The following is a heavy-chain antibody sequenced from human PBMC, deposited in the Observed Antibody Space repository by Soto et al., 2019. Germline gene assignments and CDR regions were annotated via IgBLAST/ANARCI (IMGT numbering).Heavy chain of an antibody. Sequence: ASVKVSCKVSGYTFTSYGISWVRQAPGQGLEWMGWISAYNGNTNYAQKLQGRVTMTTDTSTSTAYMELRSLRSDDTAVYYCARDTLVYVDYYYYYGMDVWGQGTTVTVSS. D-gene: IGHD3-10*01. CDR2: ISAYNGNT. CDR1: GYTFTSYG. V-gene: IGHV1-18*04. J-gene: IGHJ6*02. CDR3: ARDTLVYVDYYYYYGMDV.